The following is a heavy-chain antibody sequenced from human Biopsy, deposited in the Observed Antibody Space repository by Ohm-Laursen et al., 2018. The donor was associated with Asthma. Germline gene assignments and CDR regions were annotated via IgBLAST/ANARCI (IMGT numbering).Heavy chain of an antibody. CDR1: GGTFNTYV. D-gene: IGHD2-2*01. CDR3: ARKAGSCISRTCYSLDF. Sequence: ASVKVSCKSLGGTFNTYVTGWVRQAPGQGLEWMGGINSVFGTTTYPQKFQDRVTITADDSTSTVYMELSSPRSEDTAVYYCARKAGSCISRTCYSLDFWGQGTLVTVSS. CDR2: INSVFGTT. V-gene: IGHV1-69*13. J-gene: IGHJ4*02.